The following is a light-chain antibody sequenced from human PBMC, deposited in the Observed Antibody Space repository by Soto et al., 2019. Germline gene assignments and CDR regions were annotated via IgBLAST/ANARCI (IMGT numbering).Light chain of an antibody. J-gene: IGLJ1*01. CDR1: SSDVGGYDY. V-gene: IGLV2-14*01. Sequence: QSVLTQSASVSGSPGQSITISCPGTSSDVGGYDYVSWYQQHPGKAPKLMIYDVTNRPSGVSNRFSGSKSGNTASLTISGLQAEDEADYYCISYASINTYVFGTGTKVTVL. CDR3: ISYASINTYV. CDR2: DVT.